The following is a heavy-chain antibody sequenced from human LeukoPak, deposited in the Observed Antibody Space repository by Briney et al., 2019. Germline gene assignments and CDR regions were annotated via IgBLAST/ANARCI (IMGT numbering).Heavy chain of an antibody. CDR3: ARGSQYAWELQQS. D-gene: IGHD1-26*01. J-gene: IGHJ5*02. CDR2: MDHTGAT. CDR1: DASLSGLR. V-gene: IGHV4-34*01. Sequence: SETLSLTCGVFDASLSGLRWSWIRQPPGKGLEWIGEMDHTGATTYNPSLKSRLTMSVDTSKSHFSLQLSSVTAADKGVYYCARGSQYAWELQQSWGQGTLVTVSS.